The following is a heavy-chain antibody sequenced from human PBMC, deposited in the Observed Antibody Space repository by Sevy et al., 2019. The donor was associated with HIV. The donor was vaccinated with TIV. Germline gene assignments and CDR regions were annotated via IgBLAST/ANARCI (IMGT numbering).Heavy chain of an antibody. CDR3: TRDFKDLVPASGYYYYGMDV. Sequence: GGSLRLSCTASGFTFGDYAMSGFRQAPGKGLEWVGFIRSKAYGGTTEYAASVKGRFTISRDDSKSIAYLQMNSLKTEDTAVYYCTRDFKDLVPASGYYYYGMDVWGQGTTVTVSS. CDR2: IRSKAYGGTT. CDR1: GFTFGDYA. V-gene: IGHV3-49*03. D-gene: IGHD2-2*01. J-gene: IGHJ6*02.